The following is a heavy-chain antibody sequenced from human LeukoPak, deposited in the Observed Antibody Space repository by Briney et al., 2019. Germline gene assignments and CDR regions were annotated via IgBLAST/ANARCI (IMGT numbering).Heavy chain of an antibody. CDR1: AGSISSYY. J-gene: IGHJ1*01. V-gene: IGHV4-59*01. CDR2: INYSGST. D-gene: IGHD3-22*01. CDR3: ARLKYYYDSSGYRAEYFQH. Sequence: SETLSLTCTVSAGSISSYYWSWIRQPPGKGLEWIGYINYSGSTNYNPSLKSRVTISVYTSKNQFSLKLSSVTAADTAVYYCARLKYYYDSSGYRAEYFQHWGQGTLVTVSS.